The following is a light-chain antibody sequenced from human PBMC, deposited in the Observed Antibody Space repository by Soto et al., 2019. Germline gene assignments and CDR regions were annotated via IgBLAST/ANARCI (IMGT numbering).Light chain of an antibody. J-gene: IGKJ1*01. CDR1: QSVSSN. V-gene: IGKV3-15*01. CDR2: GAS. Sequence: EIVFTQSPGTLSLSPGERATLSCRASQSVSSNLAWYQQKPGQAPRLLIYGASTRATGIPARFSGSGSGTEFTLTISCLQSEDFATYYCQQYYSYPRTFGQGTKVDTK. CDR3: QQYYSYPRT.